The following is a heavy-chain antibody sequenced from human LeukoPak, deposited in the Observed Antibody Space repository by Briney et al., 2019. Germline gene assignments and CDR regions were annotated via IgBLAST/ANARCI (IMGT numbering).Heavy chain of an antibody. D-gene: IGHD6-13*01. J-gene: IGHJ5*02. CDR3: ARGPYSSSWYSNPVSKNNWFDP. CDR1: GFTFSSYG. Sequence: GGSLRLSCAASGFTFSSYGMSWVRQAPGKGLEWVSAISGSGGSTYYADSVKGRFTISRDNSKNTLYLQMNSLRAEDTAVYYCARGPYSSSWYSNPVSKNNWFDPWGQGTLVTVSS. V-gene: IGHV3-23*01. CDR2: ISGSGGST.